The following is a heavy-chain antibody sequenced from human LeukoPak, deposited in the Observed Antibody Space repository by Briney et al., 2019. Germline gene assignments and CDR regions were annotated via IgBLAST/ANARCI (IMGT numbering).Heavy chain of an antibody. D-gene: IGHD6-13*01. CDR3: ARAPGSSGYAFDS. CDR2: ISSSGSTI. Sequence: GGSLRLSCAASGFTFSSYEMNWVRQAPGKGLEWLSYISSSGSTIYCADSVKGRFTISRDNAKNSLYLQLNSLRAEDTAVYYGARAPGSSGYAFDSWGQGTVVTVSS. J-gene: IGHJ3*02. CDR1: GFTFSSYE. V-gene: IGHV3-48*03.